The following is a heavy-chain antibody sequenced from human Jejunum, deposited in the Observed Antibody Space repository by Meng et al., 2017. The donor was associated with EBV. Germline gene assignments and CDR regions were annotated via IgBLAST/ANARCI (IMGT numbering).Heavy chain of an antibody. CDR1: GYSTSRSHW. CDR2: MHPGGST. D-gene: IGHD4-11*01. CDR3: AKSNDYSLNS. J-gene: IGHJ4*02. Sequence: QVKRPGPGPGRMRPSGTLSLTCALSGYSTSRSHWWSWVRQPPGKGLEWIGEMHPGGSTNYNPSLKSRVTISVDNSKNQFSLKLTSVTAADTAVYYCAKSNDYSLNSWGQGTLVTVSS. V-gene: IGHV4-4*02.